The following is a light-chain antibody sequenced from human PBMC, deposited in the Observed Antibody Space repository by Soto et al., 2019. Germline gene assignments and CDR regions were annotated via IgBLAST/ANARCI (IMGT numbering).Light chain of an antibody. V-gene: IGKV1-27*01. CDR3: HKDDNAPLT. CDR2: AAY. CDR1: QGISTY. J-gene: IGKJ4*01. Sequence: DIQMTQAPSSLSASVGDRVTITCRARQGISTYLAWYQQKPGKVPKLLISAAYTLQSGVTPRCSGSGSGTDFTLTIGSVHPEDFATYYCHKDDNAPLTFGGGTKVEIK.